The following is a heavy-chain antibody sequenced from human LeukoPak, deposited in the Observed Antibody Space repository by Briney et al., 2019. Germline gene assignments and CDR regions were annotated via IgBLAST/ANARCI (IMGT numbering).Heavy chain of an antibody. J-gene: IGHJ6*03. D-gene: IGHD3-3*01. CDR2: ISWNSVSI. V-gene: IGHV3-23*01. Sequence: GGSLRLSCAASGFTFSSYEMNWVRQAPGKGLEWVSGISWNSVSIGYADSVKGRFTISRDNSKNTLYLQMNSLRAEDTAVYYCARDPLYDFWSGYSNYYYYMDVWGKGTTVTVSS. CDR1: GFTFSSYE. CDR3: ARDPLYDFWSGYSNYYYYMDV.